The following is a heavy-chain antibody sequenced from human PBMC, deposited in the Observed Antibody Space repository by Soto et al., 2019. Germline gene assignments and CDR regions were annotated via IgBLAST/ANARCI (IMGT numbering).Heavy chain of an antibody. CDR1: GGSVSSSNYY. J-gene: IGHJ4*02. D-gene: IGHD6-19*01. CDR3: ARLPGIAVAGIIDY. CDR2: IYYSGST. Sequence: ASETLSLTCTVSGGSVSSSNYYWGWIRQPPGKGLEWIGSIYYSGSTYYNPSLKSRVTISVDTSKNQFSLKLSSVTAADTAVYYCARLPGIAVAGIIDYWGQGTLVTVSS. V-gene: IGHV4-39*01.